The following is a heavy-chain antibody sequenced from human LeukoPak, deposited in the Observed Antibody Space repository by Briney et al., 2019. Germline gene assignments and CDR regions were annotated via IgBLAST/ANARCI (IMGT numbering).Heavy chain of an antibody. V-gene: IGHV4-34*01. CDR2: INHSGST. J-gene: IGHJ6*03. CDR1: GGSLSGYY. CDR3: ARDIGYSSSWYPYYYYYYMDV. Sequence: SETLSLTCAVYGGSLSGYYWSWIRQPPGKGLEWIGEINHSGSTNYNPSLKSRVTISVDTSKNQFSLKLSSVTAADTAVYYCARDIGYSSSWYPYYYYYYMDVWGKGTTVTVSS. D-gene: IGHD6-13*01.